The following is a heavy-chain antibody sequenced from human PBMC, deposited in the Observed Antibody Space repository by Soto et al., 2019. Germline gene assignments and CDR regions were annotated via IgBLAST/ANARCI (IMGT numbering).Heavy chain of an antibody. D-gene: IGHD6-13*01. Sequence: QVQLQQWGAGLLKPSETLSLTCAVYGGSFSGHYWSCVRQSPGKGLEWIGEINLGGSTNYNPSLKSRVTISVDTSKNQFSLKLSSVTAADTAVYYCARGRPGYRSSWYDYWGQGTLVTVSS. J-gene: IGHJ4*02. CDR3: ARGRPGYRSSWYDY. CDR1: GGSFSGHY. V-gene: IGHV4-34*01. CDR2: INLGGST.